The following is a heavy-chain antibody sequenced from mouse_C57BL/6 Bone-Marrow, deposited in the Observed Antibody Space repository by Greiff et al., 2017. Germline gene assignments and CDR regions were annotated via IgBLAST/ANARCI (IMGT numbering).Heavy chain of an antibody. CDR3: ARDRDYYGSSYGRYFDV. Sequence: VQLKESGPGLVKPSQSLSLTCSVTGYSITSGYYWNWIRQFPGNKLEWMGYISYDGSNNYNPSLKNRISITRDTSKNQCFLKLNSVTTEDTATYYCARDRDYYGSSYGRYFDVWGTGTTVTVSS. J-gene: IGHJ1*03. V-gene: IGHV3-6*01. CDR1: GYSITSGYY. CDR2: ISYDGSN. D-gene: IGHD1-1*01.